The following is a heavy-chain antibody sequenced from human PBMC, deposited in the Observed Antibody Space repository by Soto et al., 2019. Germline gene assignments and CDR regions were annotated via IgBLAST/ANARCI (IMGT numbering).Heavy chain of an antibody. CDR2: INHSGST. J-gene: IGHJ6*02. Sequence: PSETLSLTCAVHGGSFSGYYWSWIRQPPGKGLEWIGEINHSGSTNYNPSLKSRVTISVDTSKNQFSLKLSSVTAADTAVYYCARRIGSGSILPQIIQVKYYYYGMDVWGQGTTVTVSS. V-gene: IGHV4-34*01. D-gene: IGHD3-3*01. CDR1: GGSFSGYY. CDR3: ARRIGSGSILPQIIQVKYYYYGMDV.